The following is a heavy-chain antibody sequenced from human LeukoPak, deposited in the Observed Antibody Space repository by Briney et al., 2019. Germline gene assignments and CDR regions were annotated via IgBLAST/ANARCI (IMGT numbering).Heavy chain of an antibody. CDR3: ARVDVDTAMVNRPVGPYYYYGMDV. D-gene: IGHD5-18*01. CDR2: IVPIFGTA. Sequence: SVKVSCKVSGYTLTELSMHWVRQAPGQGLEWMGGIVPIFGTANYAQKFQGRVTITADESTSTAYMELSSLRSEDTAVYYCARVDVDTAMVNRPVGPYYYYGMDVWGQGTTVTVSS. CDR1: GYTLTELS. V-gene: IGHV1-69*13. J-gene: IGHJ6*02.